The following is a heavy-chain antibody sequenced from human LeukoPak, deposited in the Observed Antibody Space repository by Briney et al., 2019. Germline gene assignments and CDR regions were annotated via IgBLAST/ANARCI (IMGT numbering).Heavy chain of an antibody. CDR2: INSDGSST. Sequence: PGGSLRLSCAASGFTFSSYWMHWVRQAPRKGLVWVSRINSDGSSTSYADSVKGRFTISRDNAKNTLYLQMNSLRAEDTAVYYCARAYYYDSSFDYWGQGTLVTVSS. V-gene: IGHV3-74*01. CDR3: ARAYYYDSSFDY. D-gene: IGHD3-22*01. CDR1: GFTFSSYW. J-gene: IGHJ4*02.